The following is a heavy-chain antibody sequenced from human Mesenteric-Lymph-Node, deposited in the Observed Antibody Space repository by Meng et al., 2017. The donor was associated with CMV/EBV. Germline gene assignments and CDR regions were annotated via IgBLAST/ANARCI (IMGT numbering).Heavy chain of an antibody. V-gene: IGHV3-21*01. CDR3: SRGYPGESLDP. Sequence: GESLKISCAASGFTFSSYSMNWVRQAPGKGLEWVSSISSSSSYIYYADSVKGRFTISRDNAKNSLFLQMNSLRPEDTAVYYCSRGYPGESLDPWGQGTLVTVSS. CDR1: GFTFSSYS. CDR2: ISSSSSYI. D-gene: IGHD2-15*01. J-gene: IGHJ5*02.